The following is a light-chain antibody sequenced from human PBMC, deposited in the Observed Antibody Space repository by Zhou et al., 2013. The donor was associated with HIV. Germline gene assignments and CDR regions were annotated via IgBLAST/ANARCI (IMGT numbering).Light chain of an antibody. J-gene: IGKJ3*01. CDR1: RSISSD. CDR3: QQYSKWPFT. Sequence: EIVMTQSPDTLSVSPGERATLSCRASRSISSDLAWYQQKPGQAPRLLIYAASTRATGIPGKFSGSESGTEFTLTINSMQSEDFAHYYCQQYSKWPFTFGPGTKVEIK. V-gene: IGKV3-15*01. CDR2: AAS.